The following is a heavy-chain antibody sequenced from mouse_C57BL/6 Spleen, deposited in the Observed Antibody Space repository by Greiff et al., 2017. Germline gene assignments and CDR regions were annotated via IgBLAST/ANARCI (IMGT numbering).Heavy chain of an antibody. CDR1: GYSITSGYY. Sequence: VQLKESGPGLVKPSQSLSLTCSVTGYSITSGYYWNWIRQFPGNKLEWMGYISYDGSNNYNPSLKNRISIPRDTSKNQFFLKLNSVTTEDTAIYYCARGLGRAGYFDVWGTGTTVTVSS. J-gene: IGHJ1*03. CDR3: ARGLGRAGYFDV. CDR2: ISYDGSN. V-gene: IGHV3-6*01. D-gene: IGHD4-1*01.